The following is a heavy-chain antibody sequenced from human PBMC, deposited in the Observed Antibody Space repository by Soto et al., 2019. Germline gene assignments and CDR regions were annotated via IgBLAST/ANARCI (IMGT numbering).Heavy chain of an antibody. V-gene: IGHV1-46*02. J-gene: IGHJ4*02. CDR2: IHPSGGGS. CDR3: AKDTIAVAPTFDY. D-gene: IGHD6-19*01. Sequence: ASVKVSCKSSGYPFNTYYLHWVRQAPGQGLEWMGMIHPSGGGSTYAQKFLGRVTMTMDSSTSTVFMELTSLRAEDTAVYYCAKDTIAVAPTFDYWGQGTLVTVSS. CDR1: GYPFNTYY.